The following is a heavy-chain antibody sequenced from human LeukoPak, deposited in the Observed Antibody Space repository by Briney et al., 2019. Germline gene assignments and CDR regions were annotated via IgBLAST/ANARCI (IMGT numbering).Heavy chain of an antibody. CDR1: GFTFSSYA. CDR2: ISYDGSNK. CDR3: AREGQPYNWFDP. D-gene: IGHD6-13*01. J-gene: IGHJ5*02. Sequence: GGSLRLSCAASGFTFSSYAMHWVRQAPGRALEWVAVISYDGSNKYYADSVKGRFTISRDDSKKTLYLQMNSLRAEDTAVYYCAREGQPYNWFDPWGQGTLVTVSS. V-gene: IGHV3-30*01.